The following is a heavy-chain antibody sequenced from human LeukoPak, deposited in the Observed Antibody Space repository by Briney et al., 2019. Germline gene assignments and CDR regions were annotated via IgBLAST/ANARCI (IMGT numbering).Heavy chain of an antibody. CDR2: ISSSSSYI. V-gene: IGHV3-21*01. J-gene: IGHJ3*02. Sequence: PGGSLRLSCAASGFTFSSYSMNWVRQAPGKGLEWVSSISSSSSYIYYADSVKGRFTISRDNAKNSLYLQMNSLRAGDTAVFYCARDISPAGTEDAFDIWGQGTMVTVSS. CDR3: ARDISPAGTEDAFDI. CDR1: GFTFSSYS. D-gene: IGHD1-1*01.